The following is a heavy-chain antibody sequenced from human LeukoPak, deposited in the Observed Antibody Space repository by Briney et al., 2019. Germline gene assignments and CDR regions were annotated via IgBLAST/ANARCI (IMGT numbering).Heavy chain of an antibody. CDR2: IKQDGSEK. V-gene: IGHV3-7*01. Sequence: PGGSLRLSCAASGFTFSSYWMSWVRQAPGKGLEWVTNIKQDGSEKYYVDSVKGRFTISRDNAKNSLYLRMNSLRAEDTAVYYCARGMRLATISAYWGQGTLVTVSS. J-gene: IGHJ4*02. CDR3: ARGMRLATISAY. D-gene: IGHD5-12*01. CDR1: GFTFSSYW.